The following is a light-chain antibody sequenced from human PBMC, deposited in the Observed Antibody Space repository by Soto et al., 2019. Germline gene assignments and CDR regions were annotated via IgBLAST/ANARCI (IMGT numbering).Light chain of an antibody. V-gene: IGLV2-8*01. Sequence: QSALTQPPSASGSPGQSVNISCSGTSSDVGGYNYVSWYQQHPGKAPKLMIYEVSKRPSGVPDRFSGSKSGNTASLTVYGLQAEDEADYYCSSYAGSNNRPFVFGNGTKLTVL. CDR2: EVS. CDR3: SSYAGSNNRPFV. CDR1: SSDVGGYNY. J-gene: IGLJ1*01.